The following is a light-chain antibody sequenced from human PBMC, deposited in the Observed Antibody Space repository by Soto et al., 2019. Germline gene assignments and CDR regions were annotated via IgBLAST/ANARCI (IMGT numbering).Light chain of an antibody. CDR2: DAY. CDR1: RSVSSY. J-gene: IGKJ5*01. V-gene: IGKV3-11*01. CDR3: QQRHMWPIT. Sequence: EIVLTQSPATLSLYPGESAALSCRASRSVSSYLAWYQQKPGQAPRLLIYDAYNRATGIPPRFSGSGSGTDFTLTISSLEPEDSAVYYCQQRHMWPITFGQGTRLEIK.